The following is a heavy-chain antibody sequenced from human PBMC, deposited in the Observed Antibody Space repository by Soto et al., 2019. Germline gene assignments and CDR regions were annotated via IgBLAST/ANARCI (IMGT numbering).Heavy chain of an antibody. CDR3: ARDDYGDYVTPGDV. V-gene: IGHV3-33*01. J-gene: IGHJ6*04. Sequence: TGGSLRLSCAASGFTFSSYGRHWVRQAPGKGLEWVAVIWYDGSNKYYADSVKGRFTISRDNSKNTLYLQMNSLRAEDTAVYYCARDDYGDYVTPGDVWGKGTTVTVSS. CDR1: GFTFSSYG. CDR2: IWYDGSNK. D-gene: IGHD4-17*01.